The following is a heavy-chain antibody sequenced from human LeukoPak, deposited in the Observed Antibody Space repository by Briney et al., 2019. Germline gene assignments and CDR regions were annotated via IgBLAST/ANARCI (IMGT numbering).Heavy chain of an antibody. V-gene: IGHV3-30-3*01. D-gene: IGHD3-9*01. CDR3: AKDGSDYDILTGYHFDY. Sequence: GGSLRLSCAASGFTFSSYAMHWVRQAPGKGLEWVAVISYDGSNKYYADSVKGRFTISRDNSKNTLYLQMNSLRAEDTALYYCAKDGSDYDILTGYHFDYWGQGTLVTVSS. CDR2: ISYDGSNK. CDR1: GFTFSSYA. J-gene: IGHJ4*02.